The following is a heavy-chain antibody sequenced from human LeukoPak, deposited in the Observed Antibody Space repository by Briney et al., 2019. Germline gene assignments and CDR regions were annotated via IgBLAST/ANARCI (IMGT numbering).Heavy chain of an antibody. CDR2: ISYDGSNK. CDR1: GFTFSSYG. Sequence: GRSLRLSCAASGFTFSSYGMHWVRQAPGKGLEWVAVISYDGSNKYYADSVKGRFTISRDNSKNTLYLQMNSLRAEDTAVYYCARDSPLGGVDYWGQGTLVTVSS. CDR3: ARDSPLGGVDY. D-gene: IGHD3-16*01. J-gene: IGHJ4*02. V-gene: IGHV3-30*19.